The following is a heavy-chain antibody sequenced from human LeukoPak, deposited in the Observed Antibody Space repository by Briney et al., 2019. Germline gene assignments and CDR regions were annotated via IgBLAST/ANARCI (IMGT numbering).Heavy chain of an antibody. J-gene: IGHJ4*02. CDR2: IYHSGST. D-gene: IGHD3-22*01. Sequence: PSETLSLTCTVSGDSITNYYWNWIRQPPGRGLEWIGFIYHSGSTNYNPSLKSRVTISVDTSKNQFSLKLSSVTAADTAVYYCASPYYYDSSGFRFDYWGQGTLVTVSS. V-gene: IGHV4-4*08. CDR1: GDSITNYY. CDR3: ASPYYYDSSGFRFDY.